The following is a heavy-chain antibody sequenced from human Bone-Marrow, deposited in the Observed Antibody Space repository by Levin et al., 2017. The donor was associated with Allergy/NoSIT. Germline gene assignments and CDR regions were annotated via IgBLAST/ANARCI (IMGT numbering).Heavy chain of an antibody. CDR3: ARGESWFGELLDYFDY. J-gene: IGHJ4*02. CDR2: MSHDGSNK. D-gene: IGHD3-10*01. Sequence: GGSLRLSCAASGFTFSSYSMHWVRQAPGKGLEWVAFMSHDGSNKNNADSVKGRFSISRDDPKNTLYLQMNSLRAEDTAVYYCARGESWFGELLDYFDYWGQGTLVTVSS. CDR1: GFTFSSYS. V-gene: IGHV3-30*04.